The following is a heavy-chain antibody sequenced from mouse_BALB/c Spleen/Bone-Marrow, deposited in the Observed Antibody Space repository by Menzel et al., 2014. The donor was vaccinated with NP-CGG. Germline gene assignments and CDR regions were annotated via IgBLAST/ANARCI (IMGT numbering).Heavy chain of an antibody. CDR3: TRYWDYAMDY. V-gene: IGHV1-15*01. CDR2: IDPETGGT. D-gene: IGHD4-1*01. CDR1: GYTFTDYE. J-gene: IGHJ4*01. Sequence: QVQLKQSGAELVRPGASVTLSCKASGYTFTDYEMHWVKQTPVHGLEWIGAIDPETGGTAYNQKFKGKATLTADKSSSTAYMELRSLTSEDSAVYYCTRYWDYAMDYWGQGTSVTVSS.